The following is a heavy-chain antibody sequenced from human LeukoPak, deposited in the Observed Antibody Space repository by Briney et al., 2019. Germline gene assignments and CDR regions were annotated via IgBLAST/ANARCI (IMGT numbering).Heavy chain of an antibody. D-gene: IGHD3-22*01. CDR2: IRSNSDGGTI. J-gene: IGHJ5*02. CDR1: GFTFSNAW. Sequence: GGSLRLSCATSGFTFSNAWMNWVRQAPGRGLEWVGRIRSNSDGGTIDYAAPVKGRFTLSRDDSKTTLYLQMNSLQTEDTAVYYCATDFYDSTWGQGTLVTVSS. CDR3: ATDFYDST. V-gene: IGHV3-15*07.